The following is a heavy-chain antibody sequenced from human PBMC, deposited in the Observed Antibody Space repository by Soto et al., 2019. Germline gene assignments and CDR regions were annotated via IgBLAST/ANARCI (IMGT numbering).Heavy chain of an antibody. CDR2: IYYSGST. CDR3: ARADCEGYCRGGGAFDS. V-gene: IGHV4-59*01. CDR1: GGSISSYY. Sequence: SETLSLTCTFSGGSISSYYWSCIRQPPGKGLEWIGYIYYSGSTNYNPSLKSRVTISVDTSKNQFSLKLSSVTAADTAVYYCARADCEGYCRGGGAFDSWGQGTMFSVSS. D-gene: IGHD2-15*01. J-gene: IGHJ3*02.